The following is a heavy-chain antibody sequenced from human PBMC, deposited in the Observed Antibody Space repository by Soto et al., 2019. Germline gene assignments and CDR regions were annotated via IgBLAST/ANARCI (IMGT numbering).Heavy chain of an antibody. D-gene: IGHD2-21*01. CDR3: TTIIVAATRTRFDP. CDR2: ISASGETT. CDR1: GFTFTAYA. V-gene: IGHV3-23*01. Sequence: GXSLRLSCAASGFTFTAYAISWVVQAPGKGLEWLSTISASGETTYHAASVKGRFTISRDDSQNTLFLQMNSLKTEDTAVYYCTTIIVAATRTRFDPWGQGTLVTVSS. J-gene: IGHJ5*02.